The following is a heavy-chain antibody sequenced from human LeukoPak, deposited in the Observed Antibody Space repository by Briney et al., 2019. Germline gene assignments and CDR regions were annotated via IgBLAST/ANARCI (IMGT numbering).Heavy chain of an antibody. V-gene: IGHV4-39*07. Sequence: PSETLFLTCTVSGASISSTSYYWGWIRQPPGKGLEWIGSILYSGSTYYNPSLKSRVSISIDTSKNQFSLKLSSVTAADTALYYCARGGRITTVVGFNWFDPWGQGTLVTVSS. D-gene: IGHD6-19*01. CDR3: ARGGRITTVVGFNWFDP. CDR2: ILYSGST. CDR1: GASISSTSYY. J-gene: IGHJ5*02.